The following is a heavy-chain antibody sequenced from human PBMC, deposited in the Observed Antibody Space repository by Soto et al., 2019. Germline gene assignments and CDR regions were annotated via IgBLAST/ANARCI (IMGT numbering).Heavy chain of an antibody. V-gene: IGHV2-5*01. J-gene: IGHJ4*02. Sequence: PTLVNPTQTLTLTCTFSGFSLSTSGVGVGWIRQPPGKALEWLALIYWNDDKRYSPSLKSRLTITKDTSKNQVVLTMTNMDPVDTATYYCAHKGWQQLVGYYFDYWGQGTLVTVSS. CDR3: AHKGWQQLVGYYFDY. D-gene: IGHD6-13*01. CDR1: GFSLSTSGVG. CDR2: IYWNDDK.